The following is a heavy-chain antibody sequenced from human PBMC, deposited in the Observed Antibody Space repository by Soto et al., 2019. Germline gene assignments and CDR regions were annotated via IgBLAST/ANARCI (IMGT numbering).Heavy chain of an antibody. CDR1: GYTFTSYA. CDR3: ARPHRGMITFGGVIVPDAFDI. CDR2: INAGNGNT. J-gene: IGHJ3*02. D-gene: IGHD3-16*02. Sequence: QVQLVQSGAEVKKPGASVKVSCKASGYTFTSYAMHWVRQAPGQRLEWMGWINAGNGNTKYSQKFQGRVTITRDTSASTDYMELSSLRSEDTAVYYCARPHRGMITFGGVIVPDAFDIWGQGTMVIVSS. V-gene: IGHV1-3*01.